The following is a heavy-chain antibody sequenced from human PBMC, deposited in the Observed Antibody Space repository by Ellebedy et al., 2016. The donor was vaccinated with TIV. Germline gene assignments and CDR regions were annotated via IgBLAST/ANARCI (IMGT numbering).Heavy chain of an antibody. V-gene: IGHV3-23*02. CDR2: ISGYDGSI. D-gene: IGHD1-26*01. J-gene: IGHJ4*02. Sequence: GESLKISXAGSGFTLSSYVMSWVRQAPGKGLEWVSLISGYDGSIHYVDTVKGRFTISRDNSKNTLYLQMNSLRAEDTAIYYCVKKFKGAGATTDYFEYWGQGTLVSVSS. CDR1: GFTLSSYV. CDR3: VKKFKGAGATTDYFEY.